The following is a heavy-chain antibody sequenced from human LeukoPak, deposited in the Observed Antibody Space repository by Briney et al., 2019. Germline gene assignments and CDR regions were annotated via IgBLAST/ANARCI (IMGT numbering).Heavy chain of an antibody. V-gene: IGHV4-39*02. D-gene: IGHD6-13*01. CDR1: GRSISSHH. J-gene: IGHJ4*02. CDR2: IFYSGNT. CDR3: ASRAGAACTIPEYYFDY. Sequence: SEPLSLTCTVSGRSISSHHWGWIRQPPGKGLEWIGTIFYSGNTYYSPSLKTRGTMSVATSKNHFSLNLSSVTAADTAFYYCASRAGAACTIPEYYFDYWGQGTLVTVSS.